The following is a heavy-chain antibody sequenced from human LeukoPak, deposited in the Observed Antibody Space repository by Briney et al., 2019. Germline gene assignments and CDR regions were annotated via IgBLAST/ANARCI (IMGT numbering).Heavy chain of an antibody. CDR1: GFTFSSYD. V-gene: IGHV3-23*01. CDR3: AKYYGDYPGY. J-gene: IGHJ4*02. CDR2: ISGSGGST. Sequence: GGSLRLSCAASGFTFSSYDMSWVRQAPGKGLEWVSAISGSGGSTYYADSVKGRFTISRDNSKNTLYLQMNRLRAEDTAVYYCAKYYGDYPGYWGQGTLVTVSS. D-gene: IGHD4-17*01.